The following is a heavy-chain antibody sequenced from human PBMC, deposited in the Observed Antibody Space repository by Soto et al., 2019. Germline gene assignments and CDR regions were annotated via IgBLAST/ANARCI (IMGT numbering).Heavy chain of an antibody. D-gene: IGHD5-12*01. CDR2: IYPGDSDT. Sequence: GESLKISCKGSGYSLTSYWIGWVRQMPGKGLEWMGIIYPGDSDTRYSPSFQGQVTISADKSINTAYLQWSSLKASDTAMYYCARRPGVASLYDYYYGMDVWGQGTTVTVSS. CDR1: GYSLTSYW. J-gene: IGHJ6*02. CDR3: ARRPGVASLYDYYYGMDV. V-gene: IGHV5-51*01.